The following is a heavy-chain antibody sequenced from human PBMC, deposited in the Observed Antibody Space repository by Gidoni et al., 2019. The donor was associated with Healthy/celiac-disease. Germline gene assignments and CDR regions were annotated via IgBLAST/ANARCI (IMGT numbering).Heavy chain of an antibody. CDR2: INHSGTT. CDR3: ARGNILYYGSGYGMDV. J-gene: IGHJ6*02. Sequence: QVQLQQWGAGLLKPSETLSLICAVHGGSFSGYYWSWIRQPPGSGLEWIGEINHSGTTNSNPSLKSRVTISVDTSKNQFSLKLSSVTAADTAVYYCARGNILYYGSGYGMDVWGQGTTVTVSS. D-gene: IGHD3-10*01. CDR1: GGSFSGYY. V-gene: IGHV4-34*01.